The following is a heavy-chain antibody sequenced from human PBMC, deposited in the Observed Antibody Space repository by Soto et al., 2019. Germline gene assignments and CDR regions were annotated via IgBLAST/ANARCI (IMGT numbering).Heavy chain of an antibody. CDR2: IIPVFRTS. V-gene: IGHV1-69*18. J-gene: IGHJ4*02. CDR1: GVTFSSYA. Sequence: QVQLVQSGAELKKPGSSVKVSCSASGVTFSSYAFTWVRQAPGQGLEWMGNIIPVFRTSNYAQGFQGRLTISADESTNTIYMERRSLRSEDTAVYFCAKDGSWDGGGGESWGQGTLVIVSS. CDR3: AKDGSWDGGGGES. D-gene: IGHD3-16*01.